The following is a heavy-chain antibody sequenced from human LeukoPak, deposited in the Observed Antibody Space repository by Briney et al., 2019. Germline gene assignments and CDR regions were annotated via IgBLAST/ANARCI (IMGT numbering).Heavy chain of an antibody. V-gene: IGHV3-11*01. CDR3: AKGAPSLYCSGGSCYSGTYYFDY. CDR1: GFTFSDYY. J-gene: IGHJ4*02. CDR2: ISSSGSTI. D-gene: IGHD2-15*01. Sequence: PGRSLRLSCAASGFTFSDYYMSWIRQAPGKGLEWVSYISSSGSTIYYADSVKGRFTISRDNAKNSLYLQMNSLRAGDTALYYCAKGAPSLYCSGGSCYSGTYYFDYWGQGTLVTVSS.